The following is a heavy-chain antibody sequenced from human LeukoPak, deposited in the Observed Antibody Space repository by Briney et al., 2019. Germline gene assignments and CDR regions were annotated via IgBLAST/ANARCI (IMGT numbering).Heavy chain of an antibody. CDR1: GFTFRSDG. CDR2: IGYDGSDK. V-gene: IGHV3-30*02. J-gene: IGHJ4*02. D-gene: IGHD2-15*01. CDR3: AKDRATKWSFDY. Sequence: GGSLRLSCAASGFTFRSDGMHWVRQAPGKGLEWVTFIGYDGSDKYYADSVKGRFTISRDNSKNTLYLQVNSLRAEDTAVYHCAKDRATKWSFDYWGQGTLVTVSS.